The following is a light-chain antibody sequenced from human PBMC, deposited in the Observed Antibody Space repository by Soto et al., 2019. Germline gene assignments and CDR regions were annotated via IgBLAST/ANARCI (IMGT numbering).Light chain of an antibody. CDR3: QQYNNWPLLT. CDR2: AAS. J-gene: IGKJ5*01. V-gene: IGKV1-39*01. CDR1: QSISSY. Sequence: DIQMTQSPSSLSASVGDRVTITCRASQSISSYLNWYQQKPGKAPKLLIYAASSLQSGVPSRFSGSGSGTDFTLTISSLQSEDFAVYYCQQYNNWPLLTFGQGTRLEIK.